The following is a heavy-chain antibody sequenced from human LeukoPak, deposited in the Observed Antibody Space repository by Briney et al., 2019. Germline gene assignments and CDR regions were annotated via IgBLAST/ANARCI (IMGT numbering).Heavy chain of an antibody. V-gene: IGHV4-59*01. CDR1: GGSISSYY. J-gene: IGHJ4*02. D-gene: IGHD6-6*01. CDR3: ARGIFRGRNVQLNY. Sequence: SETLSLTCTVSGGSISSYYWSWIRQPPGKGLEWIGYTYYSGSTNYNPSLKSRVTISVDTSKNQFSLKLSSVTAADTAVYYCARGIFRGRNVQLNYWGQGTLVTVSS. CDR2: TYYSGST.